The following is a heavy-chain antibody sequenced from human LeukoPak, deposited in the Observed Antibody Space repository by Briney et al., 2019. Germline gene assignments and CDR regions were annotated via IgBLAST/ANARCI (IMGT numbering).Heavy chain of an antibody. Sequence: KPSETLSLTRTVSGGSISSYYWSWIRQPPGEGLEWIGYIYYSGNTNYNPSLESRVTISVDTSKNQFSLKLSSVTAADTAVYYCARHYCSGDNCYYFDYWGQGALVTVSS. CDR3: ARHYCSGDNCYYFDY. CDR1: GGSISSYY. V-gene: IGHV4-59*01. J-gene: IGHJ4*02. CDR2: IYYSGNT. D-gene: IGHD2-15*01.